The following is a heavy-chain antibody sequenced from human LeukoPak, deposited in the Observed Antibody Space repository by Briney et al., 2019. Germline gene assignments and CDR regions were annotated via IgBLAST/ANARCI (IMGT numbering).Heavy chain of an antibody. D-gene: IGHD1-7*01. Sequence: GASVKVSCKASGGTFNSYTINWVRQAPGQGLEWMGRISAYNGNTNYAQKLQGRVTMTTDTSTGTAYMELRSLRSDDTAVYYCARETGTNDAFDIWGQGTMVTVSS. J-gene: IGHJ3*02. CDR1: GGTFNSYT. CDR3: ARETGTNDAFDI. CDR2: ISAYNGNT. V-gene: IGHV1-18*01.